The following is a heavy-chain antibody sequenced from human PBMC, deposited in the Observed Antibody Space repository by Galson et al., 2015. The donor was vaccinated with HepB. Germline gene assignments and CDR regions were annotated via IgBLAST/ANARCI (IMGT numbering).Heavy chain of an antibody. Sequence: SVKVSCKASGYTFTGYYMHWVRQAPGQGPEWMGWINPNSGGTNYAQKFQGRVTMTRDTSISTAYMELSRLRSDDTAVYYCARPRRGSGYTYACLYWGQGTLVTVSS. V-gene: IGHV1-2*02. CDR1: GYTFTGYY. CDR3: ARPRRGSGYTYACLY. J-gene: IGHJ4*02. CDR2: INPNSGGT. D-gene: IGHD5-18*01.